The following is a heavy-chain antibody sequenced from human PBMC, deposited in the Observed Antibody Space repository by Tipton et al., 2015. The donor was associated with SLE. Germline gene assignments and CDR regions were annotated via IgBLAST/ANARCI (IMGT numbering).Heavy chain of an antibody. CDR2: INHSGST. V-gene: IGHV4-34*01. CDR3: ARRLVGAVVDAFDM. D-gene: IGHD1-26*01. Sequence: TLSLTCAVYGGSFSGYYWNWIRQPPGKGLEWIGEINHSGSTNYNPSLKSRVTISVDTSKNQFSLKLSPVTAADTAVYYCARRLVGAVVDAFDMWGQGSMVIVSS. CDR1: GGSFSGYY. J-gene: IGHJ3*02.